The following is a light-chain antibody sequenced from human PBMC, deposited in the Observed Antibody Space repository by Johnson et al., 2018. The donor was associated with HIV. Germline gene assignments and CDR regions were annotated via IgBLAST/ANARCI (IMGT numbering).Light chain of an antibody. CDR1: SSNIGNNY. J-gene: IGLJ1*01. Sequence: QSVLTQPPSVSAAPGQKVTISCSGSSSNIGNNYVSWYQQLPGTAPKLLIYENNKRPSDIPDRFSGSKSGTSATLGITGLQTGDEADYYCGAWDSSLSSYVVGTGTKVTVL. CDR2: ENN. V-gene: IGLV1-51*02. CDR3: GAWDSSLSSYV.